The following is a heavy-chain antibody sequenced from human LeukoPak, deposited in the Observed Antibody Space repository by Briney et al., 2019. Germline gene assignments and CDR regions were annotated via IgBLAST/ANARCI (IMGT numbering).Heavy chain of an antibody. Sequence: PSETLSLTCTVSGGSISSYYWSWIRQPPGKGLEWIGYIYYSGSTNYNPSLKSRVTISVDTSKNQFSLKLSSVTAADTAVYYCARDPGGYYDILTGYYEGDAFDIWGQGTMVTVSS. CDR1: GGSISSYY. D-gene: IGHD3-9*01. V-gene: IGHV4-59*01. CDR2: IYYSGST. CDR3: ARDPGGYYDILTGYYEGDAFDI. J-gene: IGHJ3*02.